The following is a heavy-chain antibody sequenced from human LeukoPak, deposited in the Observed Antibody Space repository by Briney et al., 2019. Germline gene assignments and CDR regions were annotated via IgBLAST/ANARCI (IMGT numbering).Heavy chain of an antibody. CDR1: GFTFSSAW. CDR2: IKSKTDGETT. V-gene: IGHV3-15*01. D-gene: IGHD3-16*02. CDR3: TTAPYIWGDYSLNY. J-gene: IGHJ4*02. Sequence: GGSLRLSCAASGFTFSSAWMSWVRQAPGKGLEWVGRIKSKTDGETTDYTAPVKGRFTISRDDSKTTLHLQMNSPKTEDTAVYYCTTAPYIWGDYSLNYWGQGTLVTVSS.